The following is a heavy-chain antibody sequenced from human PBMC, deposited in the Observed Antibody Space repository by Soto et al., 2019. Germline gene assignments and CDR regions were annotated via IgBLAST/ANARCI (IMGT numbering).Heavy chain of an antibody. D-gene: IGHD3-3*01. CDR1: GFTFRINA. V-gene: IGHV3-30*18. CDR3: AKAASFRIFVLVRY. CDR2: ISSDGREE. J-gene: IGHJ4*02. Sequence: QVQLVESGGGVVQPGRSLRLSCVTSGFTFRINAMHWVRQAPGKGLEWVASISSDGREEFYADSVKGRFTISRDNAKNTVYLEISSLRREDTAVYYCAKAASFRIFVLVRYWGQGVPVSVSS.